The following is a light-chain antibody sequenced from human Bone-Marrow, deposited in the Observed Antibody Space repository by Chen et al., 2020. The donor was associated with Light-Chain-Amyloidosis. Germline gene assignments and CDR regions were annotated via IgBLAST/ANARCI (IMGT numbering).Light chain of an antibody. Sequence: SYELTQPPSVSLSPGQTPRLTCSGDDLPTKYAYWYQQKPGQAPVLVIHRDTERPSGISERFSGSSSGTTATLTISGVQAEDEADYHCQSADSSGTYEVIFGGGTKLTVL. V-gene: IGLV3-25*03. CDR3: QSADSSGTYEVI. CDR2: RDT. CDR1: DLPTKY. J-gene: IGLJ2*01.